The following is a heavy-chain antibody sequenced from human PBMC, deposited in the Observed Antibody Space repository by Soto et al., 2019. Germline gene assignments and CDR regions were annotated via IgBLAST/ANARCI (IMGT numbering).Heavy chain of an antibody. D-gene: IGHD3-22*01. J-gene: IGHJ4*02. V-gene: IGHV1-69*13. CDR1: GGTFSSYA. Sequence: SVKVSCKXSGGTFSSYAISWVRQAPGQGLEWMGGIIPIFGTANYAQKFQGRVTITADESTSTAYMELSSLRSEDTAVYYCARGPYYDSSGYPAPFGYWGQGTLVTVSS. CDR2: IIPIFGTA. CDR3: ARGPYYDSSGYPAPFGY.